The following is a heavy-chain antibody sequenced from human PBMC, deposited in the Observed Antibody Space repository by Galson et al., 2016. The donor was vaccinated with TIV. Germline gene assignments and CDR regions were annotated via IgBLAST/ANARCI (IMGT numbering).Heavy chain of an antibody. D-gene: IGHD2-2*01. Sequence: SVKVSCKASGYSFLSYGMTWVRQAPGRGLEWLGWISAYNGDIKSARKFQGRVTMTTDTSTNKAYMELRSLGSDDTAVYYCATELYCSSISCYYYYGLDVWGHGTTVTVSS. CDR3: ATELYCSSISCYYYYGLDV. CDR1: GYSFLSYG. V-gene: IGHV1-18*04. CDR2: ISAYNGDI. J-gene: IGHJ6*02.